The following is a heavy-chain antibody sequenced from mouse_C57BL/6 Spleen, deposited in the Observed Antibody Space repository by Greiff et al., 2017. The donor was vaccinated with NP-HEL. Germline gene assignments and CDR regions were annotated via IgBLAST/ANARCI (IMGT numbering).Heavy chain of an antibody. V-gene: IGHV1-39*01. D-gene: IGHD2-1*01. J-gene: IGHJ2*01. CDR3: ARPPLYGNYYYFDY. CDR2: INPNYGTT. Sequence: VQLKESGPELVKPGASVKISCKASGYSFTDYNMNWVKQSNGKSLEWIGVINPNYGTTSYNQKFKGKATLTVDQSSSTAYMQLNSLTSEDSAVYYCARPPLYGNYYYFDYWGQGTTLTVSS. CDR1: GYSFTDYN.